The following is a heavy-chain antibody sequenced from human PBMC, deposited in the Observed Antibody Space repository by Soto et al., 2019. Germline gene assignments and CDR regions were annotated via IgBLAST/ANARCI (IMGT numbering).Heavy chain of an antibody. J-gene: IGHJ6*01. Sequence: ASETLALTCTVSGGSISSYYWTWIRQPPGKGLEWIASFYYTGSADYNPSLKSRITGSVASSRTQFSLRLRSVTAADSAVYYCARAISRGTRAYYFGLDVRGQGATVTAPS. V-gene: IGHV4-59*01. CDR1: GGSISSYY. CDR2: FYYTGSA. CDR3: ARAISRGTRAYYFGLDV. D-gene: IGHD2-21*01.